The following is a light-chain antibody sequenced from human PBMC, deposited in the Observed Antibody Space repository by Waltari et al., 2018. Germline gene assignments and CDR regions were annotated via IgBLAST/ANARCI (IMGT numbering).Light chain of an antibody. Sequence: ETVMTQSPSTLSLSPGDRATPPCRASQSVSTNLAWDQKKPGQAPRLLIYGASIRATGIPARFSGRGAGTEFTLTISSLQSEDFAVYYCQQYNNWPPYIFGQGSQLEI. CDR3: QQYNNWPPYI. CDR1: QSVSTN. CDR2: GAS. V-gene: IGKV3-15*01. J-gene: IGKJ2*01.